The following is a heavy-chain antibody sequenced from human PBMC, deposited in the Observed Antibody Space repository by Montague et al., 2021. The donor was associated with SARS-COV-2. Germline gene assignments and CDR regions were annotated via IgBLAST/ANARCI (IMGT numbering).Heavy chain of an antibody. Sequence: SETLSLTCDVYGGSFSRYFWSWIRQPPGRGPELIGHISPTGSTRYTPSLDSRVTISLDTSKSRLSLELTSVTVAATSIYFCVGAPNDYYFDYCGQGTPVSVSS. D-gene: IGHD1-1*01. V-gene: IGHV4-34*01. CDR1: GGSFSRYF. CDR3: VGAPNDYYFDY. CDR2: ISPTGST. J-gene: IGHJ4*02.